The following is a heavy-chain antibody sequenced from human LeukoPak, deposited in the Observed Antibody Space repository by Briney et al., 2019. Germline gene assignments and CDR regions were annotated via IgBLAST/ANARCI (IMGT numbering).Heavy chain of an antibody. J-gene: IGHJ2*01. CDR1: GGSINNYY. V-gene: IGHV4-59*01. CDR3: AARGDGYNNWYFDL. D-gene: IGHD5-24*01. Sequence: MPSETLSLTCTVSGGSINNYYWSWIRQPPGKGLEWIGFIYYSGSTNYNPSLKSRVTISLDTSKNQFSLNLSSVTAADTAVYYCAARGDGYNNWYFDLWGRGTLVTVSS. CDR2: IYYSGST.